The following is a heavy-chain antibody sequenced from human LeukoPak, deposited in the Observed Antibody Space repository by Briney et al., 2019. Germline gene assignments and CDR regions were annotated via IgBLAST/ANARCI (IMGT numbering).Heavy chain of an antibody. J-gene: IGHJ4*02. V-gene: IGHV4-39*01. D-gene: IGHD1-1*01. Sequence: SETLSLTCSVSGASISSRASYWGWLRQPPGKGLQWIGNIFYSGSTHFDPSLKSRVTISIDTSKNQFSLKLRSVTAADTAVYYCARLGHTNTGGLKGSDFWGQGTLVTVSS. CDR2: IFYSGST. CDR3: ARLGHTNTGGLKGSDF. CDR1: GASISSRASY.